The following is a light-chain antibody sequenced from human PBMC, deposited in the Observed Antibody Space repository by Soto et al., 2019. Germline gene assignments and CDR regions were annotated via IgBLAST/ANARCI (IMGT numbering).Light chain of an antibody. CDR3: SSYSSGSTLGV. CDR1: SSDIGSYKY. Sequence: QSVLTQPASVSGSPEQSITIACTGTSSDIGSYKYVSWYQHHPGKVPQLLIYEVSNRPSGVSSRFSASKSGNTASLTISGLQAEDEADYYCSSYSSGSTLGVFGGGTKVTVL. J-gene: IGLJ3*02. CDR2: EVS. V-gene: IGLV2-14*01.